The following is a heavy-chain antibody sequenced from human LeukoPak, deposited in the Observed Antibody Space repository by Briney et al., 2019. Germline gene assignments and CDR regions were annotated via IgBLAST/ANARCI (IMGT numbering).Heavy chain of an antibody. Sequence: PSGTLSLTCAVSGGSISSSNWWSWVRQPPGKGLEWIGEIYHSGSTNYNPPLKSRVTISVDKSKNQFSLKLSSVTAADTAVYYCARAYSGILRWFDPWGQGTLVTVSS. CDR3: ARAYSGILRWFDP. V-gene: IGHV4-4*02. CDR1: GGSISSSNW. J-gene: IGHJ5*02. CDR2: IYHSGST. D-gene: IGHD6-13*01.